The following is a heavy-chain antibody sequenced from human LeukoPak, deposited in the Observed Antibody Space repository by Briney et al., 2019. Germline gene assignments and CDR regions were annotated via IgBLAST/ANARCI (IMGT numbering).Heavy chain of an antibody. V-gene: IGHV4-39*07. Sequence: SETLSLTCTVSGGSISSSSYYWGWLRQPPGKGLEWIVRIYYSGSTYYNPSLKSRVTISVDTSKNQFSLYLSSVTAADTAVYYCARDPWYSSGWYSTGPRDFDYWVQGTLVTVSS. CDR1: GGSISSSSYY. CDR3: ARDPWYSSGWYSTGPRDFDY. J-gene: IGHJ4*02. CDR2: IYYSGST. D-gene: IGHD6-19*01.